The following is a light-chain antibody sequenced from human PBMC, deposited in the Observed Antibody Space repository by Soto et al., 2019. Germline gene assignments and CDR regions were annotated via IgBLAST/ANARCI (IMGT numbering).Light chain of an antibody. J-gene: IGKJ5*01. CDR3: QKSYSTPIN. CDR2: DAY. Sequence: EVVFTQSPVTLSLSPGERATLSCRASQSFRGLLAWYQQKPGQAPRLLIYDAYNRATGIPPRFSGSGSGTAFTLTISSLQPEDFATYYCQKSYSTPINFGQGTRLEIK. V-gene: IGKV3-11*01. CDR1: QSFRGL.